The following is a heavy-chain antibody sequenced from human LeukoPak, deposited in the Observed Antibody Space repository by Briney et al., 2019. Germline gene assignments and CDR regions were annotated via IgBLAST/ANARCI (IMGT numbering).Heavy chain of an antibody. V-gene: IGHV3-33*08. Sequence: GGSLRLSCAASGFTFSSYEMNWVRQAPGKGLEWVAFIRYDGSNKYYADSVKGRFTISRDNAKNSLYLQMNSLRVEDTAVYYCARSELGYNYYYMDVWGKGTTVTISS. CDR2: IRYDGSNK. J-gene: IGHJ6*03. CDR3: ARSELGYNYYYMDV. CDR1: GFTFSSYE. D-gene: IGHD3-10*01.